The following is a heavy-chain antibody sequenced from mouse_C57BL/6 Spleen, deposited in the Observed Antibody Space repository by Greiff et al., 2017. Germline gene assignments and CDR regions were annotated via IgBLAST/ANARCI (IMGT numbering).Heavy chain of an antibody. CDR3: ARVFGDGYYDAMDY. V-gene: IGHV5-17*01. J-gene: IGHJ4*01. D-gene: IGHD2-3*01. CDR1: GFTFSDYG. Sequence: EVKLVESGGGLVKPGGSLKLSCAASGFTFSDYGMHWVRQAPEKGLEWVAYISSGSSTIYYADTVKGRFTISRDNAKNTLFLQMTSLRYEDTAMYYCARVFGDGYYDAMDYWGQGTSVTVSS. CDR2: ISSGSSTI.